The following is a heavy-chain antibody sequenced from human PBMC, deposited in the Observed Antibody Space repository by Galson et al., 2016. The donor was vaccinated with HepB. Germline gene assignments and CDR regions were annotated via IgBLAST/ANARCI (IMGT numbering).Heavy chain of an antibody. Sequence: PALVKPIQTFTLTCTFSGFSFSTSGVGVGWVRQPPGKSLEWLALIYWDDDMRYRPSLESRLTITRDTSKNQVVLTMTNMDPVDTATYYCVRRRLSNYPTGFDYWGQGTLVTVSS. CDR1: GFSFSTSGVG. J-gene: IGHJ4*02. D-gene: IGHD4-11*01. CDR3: VRRRLSNYPTGFDY. CDR2: IYWDDDM. V-gene: IGHV2-5*02.